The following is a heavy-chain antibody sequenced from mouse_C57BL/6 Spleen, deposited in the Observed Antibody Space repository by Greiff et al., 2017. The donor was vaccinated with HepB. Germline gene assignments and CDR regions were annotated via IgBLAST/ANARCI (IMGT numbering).Heavy chain of an antibody. D-gene: IGHD4-1*01. CDR1: GYTFTDYY. J-gene: IGHJ4*01. V-gene: IGHV1-76*01. CDR3: ARWELGYAMDY. CDR2: IYPGSGNT. Sequence: VQLVESGAELVRPGASVKLSCKASGYTFTDYYINWVKQRPGQGLEWIARIYPGSGNTYYNEKFKGKATLTAEKSSSTAYMQLSSLTSEDSAVYFCARWELGYAMDYWGQGTSVTVSS.